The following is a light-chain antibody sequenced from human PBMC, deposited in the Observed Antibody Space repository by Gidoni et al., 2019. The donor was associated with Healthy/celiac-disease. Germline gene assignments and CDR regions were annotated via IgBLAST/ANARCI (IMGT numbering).Light chain of an antibody. CDR3: QQSYSTPPT. Sequence: DIQMTQSPSSLSASVGDRVTITCRASQSISSYFNWYQQKPGKAPKLLIYAASSLQSGVPSRFSGRGSGTDFTLTISSLQPEDFATYYCQQSYSTPPTFGQGTKVEIK. V-gene: IGKV1-39*01. J-gene: IGKJ1*01. CDR2: AAS. CDR1: QSISSY.